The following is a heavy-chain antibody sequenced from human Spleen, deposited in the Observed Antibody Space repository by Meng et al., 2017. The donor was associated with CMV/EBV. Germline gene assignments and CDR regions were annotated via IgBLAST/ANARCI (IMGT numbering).Heavy chain of an antibody. D-gene: IGHD1-26*01. CDR1: GFNFNAYS. J-gene: IGHJ6*02. CDR3: TTGVGATFYYGMDV. Sequence: GESLKISCAASGFNFNAYSMHWVRQAPGKGLEWVSVIYTGGTTYYADSVKGRFTISRDNSKNTVYLQMNSLKTEDTAVYYCTTGVGATFYYGMDVWGQGTTVTVSS. V-gene: IGHV3-53*01. CDR2: IYTGGTT.